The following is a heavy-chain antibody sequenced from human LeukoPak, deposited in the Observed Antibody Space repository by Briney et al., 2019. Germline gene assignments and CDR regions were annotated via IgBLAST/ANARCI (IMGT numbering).Heavy chain of an antibody. CDR2: IYTSGST. V-gene: IGHV4-61*02. CDR1: GGSISSGSYY. D-gene: IGHD5-24*01. J-gene: IGHJ5*02. Sequence: SETLSLTCTVSGGSISSGSYYWSWIRPPAGKGLEWIGRIYTSGSTNYNPSLKSRVTISVDTSKNQFSLKLSSVTAADTAVYYCARDGEVWDGYNSWTFNWFDPWGQGTLVTVSS. CDR3: ARDGEVWDGYNSWTFNWFDP.